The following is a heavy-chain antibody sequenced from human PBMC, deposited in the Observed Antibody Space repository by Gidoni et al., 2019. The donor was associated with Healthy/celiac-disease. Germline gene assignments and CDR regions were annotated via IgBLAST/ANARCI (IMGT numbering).Heavy chain of an antibody. V-gene: IGHV3-23*01. D-gene: IGHD3-10*01. CDR1: GFTFSSYA. CDR3: VDTPRVRGVIN. CDR2: SSGSGGST. J-gene: IGHJ4*02. Sequence: EVQLLESGGGLVPPGGSLRLSCAASGFTFSSYAMSGVRQAPGKGLEWVSASSGSGGSTDYADSVKGRFTISRDNSKNTLYLQMNSLRAEDTAVYYCVDTPRVRGVINWGQGTLVTVSS.